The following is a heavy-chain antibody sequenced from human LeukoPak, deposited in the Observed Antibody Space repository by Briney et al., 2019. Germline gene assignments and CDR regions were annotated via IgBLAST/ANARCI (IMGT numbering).Heavy chain of an antibody. Sequence: SETLSLTCTVSGGSISSHYWSWIRQPPGKGLEWIGYIYYSGSTNYNPSLKSRVTISVDTSNNQFSLKLSSVTAADTAMYYCARFYYGDFNFDYWGQGTLVTVSS. CDR2: IYYSGST. CDR1: GGSISSHY. V-gene: IGHV4-59*08. J-gene: IGHJ4*02. CDR3: ARFYYGDFNFDY. D-gene: IGHD4-17*01.